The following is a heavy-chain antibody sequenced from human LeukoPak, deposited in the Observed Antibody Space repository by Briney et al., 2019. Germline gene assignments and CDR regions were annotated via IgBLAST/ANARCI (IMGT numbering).Heavy chain of an antibody. V-gene: IGHV1-69*13. CDR1: GGTFSSYA. D-gene: IGHD2-2*01. J-gene: IGHJ6*02. CDR3: ARWEYQLLGHGMDV. Sequence: SVKVSCKASGGTFSSYAISWVRQAPGQGLEWMGGIIPIFGTANYAQKFQGRVTITADESTSTAYMELSSLRSEDTAVYYCARWEYQLLGHGMDVWGQGTTVTVSS. CDR2: IIPIFGTA.